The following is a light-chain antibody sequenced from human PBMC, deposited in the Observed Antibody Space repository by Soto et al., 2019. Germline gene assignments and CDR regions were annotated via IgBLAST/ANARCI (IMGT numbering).Light chain of an antibody. CDR1: SSDLAIYNY. CDR2: QVT. Sequence: QSDLTQPASVSGSPGQSITISCTGTSSDLAIYNYVSWYQQQPGKAPKLMIYQVTNRPSGVSNRFSGSRSGNTASLTISGLQAEDEADYYCSSYTDSSNVFGTGTKLTVL. J-gene: IGLJ1*01. V-gene: IGLV2-14*01. CDR3: SSYTDSSNV.